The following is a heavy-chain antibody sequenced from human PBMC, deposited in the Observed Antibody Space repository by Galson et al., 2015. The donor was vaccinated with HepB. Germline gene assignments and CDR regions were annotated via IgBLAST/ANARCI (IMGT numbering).Heavy chain of an antibody. Sequence: SLRLSCAASGFTFSSYVIHWVRQAPGKGLEWVAVLSYDGRIQYYADSVKGRFTISRDISQNTLYLQMNSLRAEDTAVYYCARDLTAATADGFGYWGREPWSPSLQ. V-gene: IGHV3-30*04. CDR3: ARDLTAATADGFGY. J-gene: IGHJ4*02. CDR2: LSYDGRIQ. CDR1: GFTFSSYV. D-gene: IGHD3-10*01.